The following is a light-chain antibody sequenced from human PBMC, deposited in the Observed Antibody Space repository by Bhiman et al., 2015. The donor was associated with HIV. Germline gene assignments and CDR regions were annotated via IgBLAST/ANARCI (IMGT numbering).Light chain of an antibody. CDR1: KLGDKY. CDR3: QAWDSTSVV. V-gene: IGLV3-1*01. Sequence: SYELTQPPSVSVSPGQTASITCSGHKLGDKYASWYQQRPGQSPVLVIYEDTKRPSGIPERFSGSNSGNXATLTISGTQAMDEADYYCQAWDSTSVVFGGGTKLTVL. CDR2: EDT. J-gene: IGLJ2*01.